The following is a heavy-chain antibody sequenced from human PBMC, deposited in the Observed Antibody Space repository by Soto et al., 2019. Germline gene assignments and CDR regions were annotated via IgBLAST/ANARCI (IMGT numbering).Heavy chain of an antibody. J-gene: IGHJ5*02. V-gene: IGHV4-34*01. CDR1: GGSFSGYY. CDR3: ARGLGSGYALSRLDP. CDR2: INHSGST. D-gene: IGHD5-12*01. Sequence: SETLSLTCAVYGGSFSGYYWSWIRQPPGKGLEWIGEINHSGSTNYNPSLKSRVTISVDTSKNQFSLKLSSVTAADTAVYYCARGLGSGYALSRLDPWGQGTLVTVSS.